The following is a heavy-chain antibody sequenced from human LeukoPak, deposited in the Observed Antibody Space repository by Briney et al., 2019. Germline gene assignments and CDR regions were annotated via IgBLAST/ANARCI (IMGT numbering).Heavy chain of an antibody. CDR3: ARHESSSWPRDPDYYYYGMDV. D-gene: IGHD6-13*01. Sequence: GESLKISCKGSGYSFTSYWISWVRQMPGKGLEWMGRIDPSDSYTNYSPSFQGHVTISADKSISTAYLQWSSLKASDTAMYYCARHESSSWPRDPDYYYYGMDVWGQGTTVTVSS. CDR2: IDPSDSYT. CDR1: GYSFTSYW. J-gene: IGHJ6*02. V-gene: IGHV5-10-1*01.